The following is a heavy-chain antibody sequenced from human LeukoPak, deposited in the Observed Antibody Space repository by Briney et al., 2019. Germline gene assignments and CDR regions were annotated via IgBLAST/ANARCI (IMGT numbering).Heavy chain of an antibody. J-gene: IGHJ5*02. Sequence: PSETLSLTCTVSGGSISSYYWSWIRQPPGKGLEWIGYIYYSGSTNYNPSLKSRVTISVDTSKNQFSLKLSSVTAADTAVYYCAMVCGGDLGWFDPWGQGTLVTVSS. V-gene: IGHV4-59*01. D-gene: IGHD2-21*02. CDR3: AMVCGGDLGWFDP. CDR1: GGSISSYY. CDR2: IYYSGST.